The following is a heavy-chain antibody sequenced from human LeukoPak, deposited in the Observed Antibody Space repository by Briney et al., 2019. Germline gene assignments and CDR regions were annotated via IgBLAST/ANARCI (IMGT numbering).Heavy chain of an antibody. CDR3: AREGDYVWGSYRAVWFDP. CDR2: IIPIFGTA. Sequence: SVKVSCKDSGGTFSSYAISWVRQAPGQGLEWMGGIIPIFGTANYAQKFQGRVTITADESTSTAYMELSSLRSEDTAVYYCAREGDYVWGSYRAVWFDPWGQGTLVTVSS. V-gene: IGHV1-69*13. D-gene: IGHD3-16*02. J-gene: IGHJ5*02. CDR1: GGTFSSYA.